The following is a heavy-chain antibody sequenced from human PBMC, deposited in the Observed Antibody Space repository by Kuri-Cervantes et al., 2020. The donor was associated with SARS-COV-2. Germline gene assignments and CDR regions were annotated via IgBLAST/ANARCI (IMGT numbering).Heavy chain of an antibody. CDR1: GFTFSSYE. D-gene: IGHD3-22*01. V-gene: IGHV3-48*03. Sequence: GGSLRLSCAASGFTFSSYEMNWVRQAPGKGLEWVSYISGSGSTIYYADSVKGRFTISRDNAKNSLYLQMNSLRAEDTAVCYCARAGDITMIVEYYFDYWGQGTLVTVSS. CDR2: ISGSGSTI. CDR3: ARAGDITMIVEYYFDY. J-gene: IGHJ4*02.